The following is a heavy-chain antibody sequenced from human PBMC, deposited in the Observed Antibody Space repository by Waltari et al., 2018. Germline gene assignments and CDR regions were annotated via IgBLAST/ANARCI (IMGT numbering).Heavy chain of an antibody. CDR3: ARGPAGTHLGY. CDR1: GGSISSDDW. V-gene: IGHV4-4*02. D-gene: IGHD6-13*01. J-gene: IGHJ4*02. CDR2: SYQRGST. Sequence: QVQLQESGPGVVQPSGTLSLTCAVSGGSISSDDWWSWVRQPPGKGLGWIGESYQRGSTNYNPSLKSRVSISVDKSKNQFSLKLTSMTAADTAVYYCARGPAGTHLGYWGQGTLVTVSS.